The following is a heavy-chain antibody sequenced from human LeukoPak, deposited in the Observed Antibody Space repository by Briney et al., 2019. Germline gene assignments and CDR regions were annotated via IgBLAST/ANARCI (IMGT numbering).Heavy chain of an antibody. D-gene: IGHD3-22*01. Sequence: PGGSLRLSCAASGFTFSSYAMSWIRQPPGKGLEWIGEINHSGSTNYNPSLKSRVTISVDTSKNQFSLKLSSVTAADTAVYYCARASRLRSGYFSYWGQGTLVTVSS. CDR2: INHSGST. CDR3: ARASRLRSGYFSY. J-gene: IGHJ4*02. V-gene: IGHV4-34*01. CDR1: GFTFSSYA.